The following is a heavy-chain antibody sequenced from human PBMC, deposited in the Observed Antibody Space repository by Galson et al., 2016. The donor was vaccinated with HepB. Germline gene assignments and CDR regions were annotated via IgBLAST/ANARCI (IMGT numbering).Heavy chain of an antibody. CDR2: IYPGDSDT. CDR1: GYSFTNYW. D-gene: IGHD1-26*01. Sequence: QSGAEVKKPGESLQISCKGSGYSFTNYWIGWVRQMPGKGLEWMGIIYPGDSDTRYSPSFQGQVTFSADKSISTAYLRWRSLKASDSARCYCERLNLDGAPFDYWGRGSLVTVSS. J-gene: IGHJ4*02. V-gene: IGHV5-51*01. CDR3: ERLNLDGAPFDY.